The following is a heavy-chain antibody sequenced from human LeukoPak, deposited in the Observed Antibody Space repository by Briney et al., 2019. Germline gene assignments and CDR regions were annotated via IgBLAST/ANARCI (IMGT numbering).Heavy chain of an antibody. CDR1: GGSLSSYY. CDR2: IYYSGST. V-gene: IGHV4-59*01. CDR3: AVGYSSSWYTPPRFDY. D-gene: IGHD6-13*01. Sequence: SETLSLTCTVSGGSLSSYYWSWIRQPPGKGLEWIGHIYYSGSTNYNPSLKSRVTISVDTSKNQFSLKLSSVTAADTAVYYCAVGYSSSWYTPPRFDYWGQGTLVTVSS. J-gene: IGHJ4*02.